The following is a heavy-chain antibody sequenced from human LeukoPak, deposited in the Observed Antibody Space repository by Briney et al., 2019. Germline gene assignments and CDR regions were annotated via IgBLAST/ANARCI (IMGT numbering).Heavy chain of an antibody. CDR1: GGSISRSSYY. Sequence: SSETLSLTCTVSGGSISRSSYYWGWIRQPPGKGLEWIGHIYYSGSTDYNPSLKSRVTISVDTSKNQFSLKLSSVTAADTAVYYCARVAAKTVDYWGQGTLVTVSS. CDR3: ARVAAKTVDY. V-gene: IGHV4-39*07. CDR2: IYYSGST. J-gene: IGHJ4*02. D-gene: IGHD2-15*01.